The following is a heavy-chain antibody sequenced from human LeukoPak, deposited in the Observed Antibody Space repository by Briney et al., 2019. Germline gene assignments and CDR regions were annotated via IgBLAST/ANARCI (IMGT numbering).Heavy chain of an antibody. V-gene: IGHV3-7*01. CDR3: AGVKTFDP. CDR1: GFTFSSYW. J-gene: IGHJ5*02. Sequence: GGSLRLSCAASGFTFSSYWMSWVRQAPGKGLEWVANIKQDGSEKYYVDSVKGRCTISRDNAKNSLYLQMNSQRGGDTAVYYCAGVKTFDPWGQGTLVTVSS. CDR2: IKQDGSEK.